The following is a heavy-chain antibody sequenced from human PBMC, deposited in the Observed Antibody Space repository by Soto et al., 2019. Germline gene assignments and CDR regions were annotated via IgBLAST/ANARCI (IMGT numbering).Heavy chain of an antibody. Sequence: TSVKVSCTASGYTFTSYDINWVRQATGQGLEWMGWMNPNSGNTGYAQKFQGRVTMTRNTSISTAYMELSSLRSEDTAVYYCARGRGYSGYDYAFDIWGQGTMVTVSS. CDR1: GYTFTSYD. V-gene: IGHV1-8*01. CDR3: ARGRGYSGYDYAFDI. CDR2: MNPNSGNT. J-gene: IGHJ3*02. D-gene: IGHD5-12*01.